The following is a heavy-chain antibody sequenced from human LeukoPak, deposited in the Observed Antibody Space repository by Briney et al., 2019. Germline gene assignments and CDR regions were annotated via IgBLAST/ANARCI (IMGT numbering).Heavy chain of an antibody. CDR3: ARGPIPDY. CDR2: ISGTSTSI. J-gene: IGHJ4*02. Sequence: GGSLRLSCAASGFTFSSYSMNWVRQAPGKGLEWVSSISGTSTSIYYADSVKGRFTISRDNAKNSPYLQMNSLRAEDTAVYYCARGPIPDYWGQGTLVTVSS. D-gene: IGHD2-2*02. CDR1: GFTFSSYS. V-gene: IGHV3-21*01.